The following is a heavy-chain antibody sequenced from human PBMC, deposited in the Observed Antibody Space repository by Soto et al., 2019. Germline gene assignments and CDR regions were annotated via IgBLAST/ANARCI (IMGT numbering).Heavy chain of an antibody. J-gene: IGHJ4*02. V-gene: IGHV4-31*03. Sequence: QVQLQESGPGLVKPSQTLSLTCTVSGGSISSGGYYWSWIRQHPGKGLEWIGYIYYSGSTYYNPSLKSRVTIPVDTSKNQFSLKLSAVTAADRAVYYCARVLKVATISFVPATYYFDYWGQGTLVTVSS. CDR2: IYYSGST. CDR1: GGSISSGGYY. D-gene: IGHD5-12*01. CDR3: ARVLKVATISFVPATYYFDY.